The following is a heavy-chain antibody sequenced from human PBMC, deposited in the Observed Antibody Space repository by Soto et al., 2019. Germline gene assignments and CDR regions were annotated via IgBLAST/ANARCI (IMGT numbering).Heavy chain of an antibody. J-gene: IGHJ4*02. D-gene: IGHD2-15*01. CDR1: GFTFSSYA. V-gene: IGHV3-23*01. CDR3: AKRYCSGGSCYSLGY. CDR2: ISGSGGST. Sequence: EVQLLESGGGLVQPGGSLRLSCAASGFTFSSYAMSWVRQAPGKGLEWVSAISGSGGSTYYADSVKVRFTISRDNSKNTLYLHMNSLRAEDTAVYYCAKRYCSGGSCYSLGYWGQGTLVTVSS.